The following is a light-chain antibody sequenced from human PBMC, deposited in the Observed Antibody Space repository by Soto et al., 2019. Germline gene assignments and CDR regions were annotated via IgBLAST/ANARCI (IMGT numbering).Light chain of an antibody. CDR2: DNN. J-gene: IGLJ2*01. CDR3: GTWDNSLRAVV. Sequence: QSVLTQPPSVSAAPGQKVTISCSGSNSNIGNNLVSWYQQLPGTVPKLLIYDNNKRPSGIPDRFSGSKSATSATLGITGLQTGDEADYYCGTWDNSLRAVVFGGGTKVTVL. V-gene: IGLV1-51*01. CDR1: NSNIGNNL.